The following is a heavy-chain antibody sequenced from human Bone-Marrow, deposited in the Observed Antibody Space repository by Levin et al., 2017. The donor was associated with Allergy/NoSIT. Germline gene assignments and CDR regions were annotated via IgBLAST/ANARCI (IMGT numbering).Heavy chain of an antibody. D-gene: IGHD3-10*01. CDR1: GFTVSGYY. J-gene: IGHJ4*02. Sequence: GGSLRLSCAASGFTVSGYYLSWVRQAPGKGLEWVSTIYDAGRTYYADSVKGRFTISRDNSKDTLYLQMNSLRADDTAVYYCARVRFPGYHGSGSYYNEYYFDSWSQGTLVTVSS. CDR2: IYDAGRT. CDR3: ARVRFPGYHGSGSYYNEYYFDS. V-gene: IGHV3-53*01.